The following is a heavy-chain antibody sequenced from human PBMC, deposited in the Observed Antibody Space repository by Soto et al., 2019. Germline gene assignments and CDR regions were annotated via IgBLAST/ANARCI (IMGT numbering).Heavy chain of an antibody. V-gene: IGHV4-34*01. CDR1: NGSFMGYY. J-gene: IGHJ4*02. CDR2: INHFGSP. Sequence: QVQLHQWGAGLLKPSETLSLTCGVYNGSFMGYYWTWVRQPPGKGLEWIGQINHFGSPNYNPSLKRRVAISIAPSKQQFSRSLRSLTAADTAVYYCASLNGGRFLDKGDYWGQGILVTVSS. CDR3: ASLNGGRFLDKGDY. D-gene: IGHD3-3*01.